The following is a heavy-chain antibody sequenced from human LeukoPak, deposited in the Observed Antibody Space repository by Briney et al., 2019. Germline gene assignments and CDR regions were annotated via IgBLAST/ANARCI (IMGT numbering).Heavy chain of an antibody. J-gene: IGHJ3*02. V-gene: IGHV4-34*01. CDR2: INRSGST. CDR1: GGSFSGYY. D-gene: IGHD3-3*01. CDR3: ARRIFGVVKAFDI. Sequence: SETLSLTCAVYGGSFSGYYWSWIRQPPGKGLEWIGEINRSGSTNYNPSLKSRVTISVDTSKNQFSLKLSSVTAADTAVYYCARRIFGVVKAFDIWGQGTMVTVSS.